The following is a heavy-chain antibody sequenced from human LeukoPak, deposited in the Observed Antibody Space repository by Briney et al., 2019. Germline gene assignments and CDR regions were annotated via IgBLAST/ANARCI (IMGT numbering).Heavy chain of an antibody. CDR3: VRDDDYGIV. Sequence: SETLSLTCSVSGGSISNYYWSWIRQPPGKGLEWIGFIHDSRGTSNHNSSLKSRVTISVDTSKNQVSLKLSSVTAADTAVYYCVRDDDYGIVWGQGALVTVSS. V-gene: IGHV4-59*01. CDR2: IHDSRGTS. D-gene: IGHD4/OR15-4a*01. J-gene: IGHJ4*02. CDR1: GGSISNYY.